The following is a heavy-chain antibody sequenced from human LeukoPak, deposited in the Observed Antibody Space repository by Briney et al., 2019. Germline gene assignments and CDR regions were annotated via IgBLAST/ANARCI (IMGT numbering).Heavy chain of an antibody. CDR2: IYYSGST. J-gene: IGHJ4*02. V-gene: IGHV4-59*01. D-gene: IGHD3-16*01. Sequence: SETLSLTCTVSGGSISTYYWSWIRQPPGRGLEWIGYIYYSGSTDYNPSLKSRVTISLDTSKNQFSLQLSSVTAADTAVYYCARRGYFDSWGQGTLVTVSS. CDR1: GGSISTYY. CDR3: ARRGYFDS.